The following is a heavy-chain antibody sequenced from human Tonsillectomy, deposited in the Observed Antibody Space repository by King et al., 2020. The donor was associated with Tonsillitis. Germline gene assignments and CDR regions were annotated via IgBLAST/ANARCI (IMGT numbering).Heavy chain of an antibody. D-gene: IGHD1-1*01. J-gene: IGHJ4*02. CDR1: GFTFSSYG. CDR3: ARVQGVGVSDYFDY. CDR2: IWYDGSNK. V-gene: IGHV3-33*08. Sequence: VQLVESGGGVVQPGRSLRLSCAASGFTFSSYGMHWVRQAPGKGLEWVAVIWYDGSNKYYADSVKGRFTISRDNSKNTLYLQMNSLRVEDTAVYYCARVQGVGVSDYFDYWGQGTLVTVSS.